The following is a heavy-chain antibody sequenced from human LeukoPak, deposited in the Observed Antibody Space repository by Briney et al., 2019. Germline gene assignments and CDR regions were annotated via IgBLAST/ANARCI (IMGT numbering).Heavy chain of an antibody. V-gene: IGHV3-74*01. J-gene: IGHJ4*02. CDR2: INSDGSGT. CDR1: GFTFSRYW. CDR3: ARGGVCNPAIPYFGY. Sequence: GGSLRLSCAASGFTFSRYWMHWVRQAPGKGLVWVSRINSDGSGTNYADSVKGRFTISRDNAKNRVYLQMSSLRAEDTALYHCARGGVCNPAIPYFGYRGPGTL. D-gene: IGHD3-16*01.